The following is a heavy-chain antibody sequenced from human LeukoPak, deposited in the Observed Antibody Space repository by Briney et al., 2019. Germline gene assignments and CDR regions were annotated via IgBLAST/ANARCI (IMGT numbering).Heavy chain of an antibody. D-gene: IGHD3-9*01. J-gene: IGHJ5*02. Sequence: GGSLRLSCAASGFTFSSYAMSWVRQASGKGLEWVSHVSGSGGSTYYADSVKGRFTIYRDNSNNALYLQMNSLRGDDTAVYYCAKRTDVLTGYYNAWGLGTLVTVSS. CDR2: VSGSGGST. CDR3: AKRTDVLTGYYNA. CDR1: GFTFSSYA. V-gene: IGHV3-23*01.